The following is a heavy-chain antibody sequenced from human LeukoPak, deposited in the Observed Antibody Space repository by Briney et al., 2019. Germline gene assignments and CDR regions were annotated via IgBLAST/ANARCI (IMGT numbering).Heavy chain of an antibody. V-gene: IGHV3-53*01. CDR2: IYSGGDT. J-gene: IGHJ4*02. Sequence: PGGSLRLSCVVSGFTVSRNYMSWVRQAPGKGLEWVSVIYSGGDTYYADYVKGRFTISRDTSKSTLYLQMSSLRVDDTAVYYCARDGAAADKVFDYWGQGTLVTVSS. D-gene: IGHD6-13*01. CDR3: ARDGAAADKVFDY. CDR1: GFTVSRNY.